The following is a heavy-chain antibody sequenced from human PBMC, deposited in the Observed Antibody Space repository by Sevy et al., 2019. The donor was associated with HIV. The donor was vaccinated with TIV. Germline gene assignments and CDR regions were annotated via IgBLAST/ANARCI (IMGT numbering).Heavy chain of an antibody. V-gene: IGHV3-13*04. CDR2: IGIYGDT. CDR1: GFDFTEHQ. D-gene: IGHD1-26*01. Sequence: GGSLRLSCVASGFDFTEHQMHWVRQPVGKGLEWIAAIGIYGDTYYMGSVKGRFTISREDANNSLFLQLASLTVGDTATYYCVRETVVSLGGAWFDPWGQGTLVTVSS. J-gene: IGHJ5*02. CDR3: VRETVVSLGGAWFDP.